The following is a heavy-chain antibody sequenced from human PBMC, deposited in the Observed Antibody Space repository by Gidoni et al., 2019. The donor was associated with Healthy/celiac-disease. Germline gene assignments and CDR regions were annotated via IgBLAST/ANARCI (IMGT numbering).Heavy chain of an antibody. D-gene: IGHD6-19*01. CDR3: ATFGAVAGKELDY. Sequence: EVQLVESGGVVVQPGGSLRLSCAASGFPFVDYTLHWVRQAPGKGLEWVSLISWDGGSTYYADSVKGRFNISRDNSKNSLYLQMNSLRTEDTALYYCATFGAVAGKELDYWGQGTLVTVSS. CDR1: GFPFVDYT. CDR2: ISWDGGST. J-gene: IGHJ4*02. V-gene: IGHV3-43*01.